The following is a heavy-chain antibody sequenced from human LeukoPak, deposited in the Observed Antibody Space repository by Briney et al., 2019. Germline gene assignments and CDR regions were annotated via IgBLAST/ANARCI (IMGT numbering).Heavy chain of an antibody. J-gene: IGHJ4*02. CDR1: GGSFSSTHNY. CDR2: IYYSGST. CDR3: ARPPYYDSSGYRDY. V-gene: IGHV4-39*01. D-gene: IGHD3-22*01. Sequence: SETLSLTCTVSGGSFSSTHNYWGWIRQPPGKGLEWIGSIYYSGSTYYNPSLKSRVTISVDTSKKQFSLKLSSVTAADTAVYYCARPPYYDSSGYRDYWGQGTLVTVSS.